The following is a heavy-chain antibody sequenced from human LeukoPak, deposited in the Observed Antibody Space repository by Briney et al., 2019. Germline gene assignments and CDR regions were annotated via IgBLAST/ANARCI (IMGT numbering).Heavy chain of an antibody. CDR3: ARDRGGVLRLG. V-gene: IGHV4-39*07. D-gene: IGHD2-8*02. Sequence: SETLSLTCTVSGGSISSSSYYWGWIRQPPGKGLEWIGSIYYSGSTYYNPSLKSRVTISVDTSKNQFSLKLSSVTAADTAVYYCARDRGGVLRLGWGQGTLVTVSS. J-gene: IGHJ4*02. CDR1: GGSISSSSYY. CDR2: IYYSGST.